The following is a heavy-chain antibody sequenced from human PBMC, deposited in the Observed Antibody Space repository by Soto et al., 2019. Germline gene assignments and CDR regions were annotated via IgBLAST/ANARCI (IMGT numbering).Heavy chain of an antibody. CDR2: VYYSGST. Sequence: QLQLQESGPGLVKPSETLSLTCTVSGGSVSSSSYYWGWVRQTPGKGLEWIGSVYYSGSTYYNPSLESRVTISVDKSKKQCYLKLMSLSAADTAVYYCGRLEGLATISYYVDYWGQGALVTVSS. J-gene: IGHJ4*02. CDR1: GGSVSSSSYY. V-gene: IGHV4-39*01. CDR3: GRLEGLATISYYVDY. D-gene: IGHD3-9*01.